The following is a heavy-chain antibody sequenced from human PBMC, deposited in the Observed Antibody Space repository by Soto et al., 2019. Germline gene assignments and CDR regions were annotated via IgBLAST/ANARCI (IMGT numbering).Heavy chain of an antibody. V-gene: IGHV3-11*01. CDR1: VFTFSDYY. CDR3: ARAKVRGVSYSYHYGMDV. D-gene: IGHD3-10*01. Sequence: PGGSLLVSCATSVFTFSDYYMSWIRQAPGKGLEWVSYISSSGSTIYYADSVKGRFTISRGNAKNSLYLQMNSLRAEDTAVYYCARAKVRGVSYSYHYGMDVWGQGTPVTVSS. J-gene: IGHJ6*01. CDR2: ISSSGSTI.